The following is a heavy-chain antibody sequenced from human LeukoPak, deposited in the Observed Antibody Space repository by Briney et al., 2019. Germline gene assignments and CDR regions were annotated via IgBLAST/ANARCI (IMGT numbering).Heavy chain of an antibody. V-gene: IGHV4-34*01. Sequence: PSETLSLTCAVYGGSFSGYYWSWIRQPPGKGLEWIGEINHSGSTNYNPSLKSRVTISVDTSKNQFSLKLSSVTAADTAVYYCARYYYGMDVWGQGTTVTVSS. J-gene: IGHJ6*02. CDR2: INHSGST. CDR1: GGSFSGYY. CDR3: ARYYYGMDV.